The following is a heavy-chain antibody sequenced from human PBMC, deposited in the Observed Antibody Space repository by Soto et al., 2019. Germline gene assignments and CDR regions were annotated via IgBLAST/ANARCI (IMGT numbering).Heavy chain of an antibody. V-gene: IGHV3-21*01. CDR3: ARGYDVVRVPVAIRVGYFDH. J-gene: IGHJ4*02. CDR2: VSATGSDI. Sequence: GGSLRLSCTDSGFTFSSHTMNWVRQALGKGLEWVSSVSATGSDIYYGDSVMGRFTISRDNAKNSLYLQLNNLRVEDTAVYYCARGYDVVRVPVAIRVGYFDHWGQGTVVTVSS. CDR1: GFTFSSHT. D-gene: IGHD3-16*01.